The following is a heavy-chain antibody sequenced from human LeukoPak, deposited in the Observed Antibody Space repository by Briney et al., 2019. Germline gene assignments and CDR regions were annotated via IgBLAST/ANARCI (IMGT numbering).Heavy chain of an antibody. Sequence: SVKVSCKASGGTFSSYAISWVRQAPGQGLEWMGRIIPIFGIANYAQKFQGRVTITADKSTSTAYMELSSLRSEDTAVYYCARETDLGGYDLFDYWGQRTLVTVSS. CDR2: IIPIFGIA. J-gene: IGHJ4*02. V-gene: IGHV1-69*04. D-gene: IGHD5-12*01. CDR1: GGTFSSYA. CDR3: ARETDLGGYDLFDY.